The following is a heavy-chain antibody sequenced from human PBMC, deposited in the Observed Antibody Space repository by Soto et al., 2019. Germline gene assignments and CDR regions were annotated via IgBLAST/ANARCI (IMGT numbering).Heavy chain of an antibody. CDR2: IIPSIGTP. CDR3: ASFCTSPSCVIDFYDTMDV. Sequence: QVQLVQSGAEVKKPGSSVKVSCKASGGAFSSYAISWVRQAPGRGLEWMGGIIPSIGTPNYAQKFQGRVTITADESTRTAYMELSSLTSDDTDVYFCASFCTSPSCVIDFYDTMDVWGQGTTVTVSS. D-gene: IGHD2-2*01. CDR1: GGAFSSYA. V-gene: IGHV1-69*01. J-gene: IGHJ6*02.